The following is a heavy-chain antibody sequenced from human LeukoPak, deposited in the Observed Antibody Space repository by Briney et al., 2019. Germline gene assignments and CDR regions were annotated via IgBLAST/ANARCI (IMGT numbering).Heavy chain of an antibody. CDR3: ARGGGGYAPYYMDV. CDR2: IYYSGST. J-gene: IGHJ6*03. V-gene: IGHV4-59*01. D-gene: IGHD5-12*01. Sequence: SSETLSLTCTVSGGSISSYYWSWIRQPPGKGLEWIGYIYYSGSTNYNPSLKSRVTISVDTSKNQFSLKLSSVTAADTAVYYCARGGGGYAPYYMDVWGKGTTVTVSS. CDR1: GGSISSYY.